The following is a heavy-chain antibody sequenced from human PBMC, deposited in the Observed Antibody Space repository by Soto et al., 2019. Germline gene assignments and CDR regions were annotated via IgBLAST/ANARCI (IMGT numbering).Heavy chain of an antibody. CDR2: INVYSGNT. CDR1: GYTFTSYS. J-gene: IGHJ5*02. D-gene: IGHD2-2*01. V-gene: IGHV1-18*01. CDR3: ARDLAVGWFDP. Sequence: ASVKVSCKTSGYTFTSYSISWVRQAPGQGLEWMGWINVYSGNTKYAQNLQGRVTMTTDTSTSTAYMELRSLRSDDTAVYYCARDLAVGWFDPWGQGTLVTVSS.